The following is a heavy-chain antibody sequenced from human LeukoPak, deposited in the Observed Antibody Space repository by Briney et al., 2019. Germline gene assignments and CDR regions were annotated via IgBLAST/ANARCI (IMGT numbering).Heavy chain of an antibody. J-gene: IGHJ4*02. Sequence: GGSLRLSCAASGFTFRNYGMYWVRQAPGKGLEWVAVIWYDGSNKYYADSVKGRFTISRDNSKNTLYLQMNSLRAEDTAVYYCATVRSCSGGDCYYLDYWGQGALVTVSS. D-gene: IGHD2-21*02. V-gene: IGHV3-33*01. CDR1: GFTFRNYG. CDR3: ATVRSCSGGDCYYLDY. CDR2: IWYDGSNK.